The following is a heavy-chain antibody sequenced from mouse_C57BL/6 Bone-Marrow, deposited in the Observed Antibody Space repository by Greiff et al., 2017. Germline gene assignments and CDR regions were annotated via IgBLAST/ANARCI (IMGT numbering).Heavy chain of an antibody. J-gene: IGHJ3*01. CDR2: IDPSDSYT. Sequence: QVQLQQSGAELVMPGASVKLSCKASGYTFTSYWMHWVKQRPGQGLEWIGEIDPSDSYTNYNQKFKGKSTLTVDKSSSTAYMQLSSLTSEDSAVXYCARRSSGFPGFAYWGQGTLVTVSA. V-gene: IGHV1-69*01. CDR3: ARRSSGFPGFAY. D-gene: IGHD3-2*02. CDR1: GYTFTSYW.